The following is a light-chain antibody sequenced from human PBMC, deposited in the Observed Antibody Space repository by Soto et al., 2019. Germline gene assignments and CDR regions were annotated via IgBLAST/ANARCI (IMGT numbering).Light chain of an antibody. CDR2: GAS. Sequence: EIVLTQSPGTLSLSPGERATLSCRASQGISSNNLAWYQQKTGQAPRLLIYGASYRATGIPDRFSGRGSGTNFTITISRLEPEDSAVYYCQQYGGSSLFSQETKVEIK. CDR1: QGISSNN. V-gene: IGKV3-20*01. CDR3: QQYGGSSL. J-gene: IGKJ1*01.